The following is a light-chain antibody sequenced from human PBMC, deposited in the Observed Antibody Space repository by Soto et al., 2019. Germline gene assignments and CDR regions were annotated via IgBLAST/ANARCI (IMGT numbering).Light chain of an antibody. CDR2: GAS. V-gene: IGKV3D-15*01. Sequence: IVLTQSPGTLSLSPDERATLSCRASQNVGSAYLTWYLQKPGQPPRLLIYGASTRATGIPARFSGSGSGTEFTLTISSLQSEDFAVYYCHHYSYWPITFGQGTRLEIK. CDR3: HHYSYWPIT. J-gene: IGKJ5*01. CDR1: QNVGSAY.